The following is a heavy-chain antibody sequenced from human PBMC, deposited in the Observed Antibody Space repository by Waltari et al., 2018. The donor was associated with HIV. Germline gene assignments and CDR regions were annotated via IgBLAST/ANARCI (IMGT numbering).Heavy chain of an antibody. CDR3: ARAPKNYSGSFSFDY. CDR1: GGSISSSRYY. J-gene: IGHJ4*02. V-gene: IGHV4-39*01. Sequence: QLQLQESGPGLVKPSETLSLTCTVSGGSISSSRYYWGWIRQPPGKGLEWIGSIYYSGSTYYNPSLKSRVTISVDTSKNQFSLKLSSVTAADTAVYYCARAPKNYSGSFSFDYWGQGTLVTVSS. CDR2: IYYSGST. D-gene: IGHD1-26*01.